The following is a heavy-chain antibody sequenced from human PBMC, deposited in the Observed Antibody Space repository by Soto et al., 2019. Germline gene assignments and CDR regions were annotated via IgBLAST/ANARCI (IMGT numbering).Heavy chain of an antibody. CDR1: CGSLNGNY. Sequence: XESLSLXCSVRCGSLNGNYWSWIRQSPGKGLEWIGEINHSGSTNYNPSLKRRVSISIHTSNNQVSLKLRSVAAADTAVYYCARRNRRLYDKSGYSLPYFYYYGMDVWGQGTTVTVSS. CDR3: ARRNRRLYDKSGYSLPYFYYYGMDV. D-gene: IGHD3-22*01. CDR2: INHSGST. V-gene: IGHV4-34*01. J-gene: IGHJ6*02.